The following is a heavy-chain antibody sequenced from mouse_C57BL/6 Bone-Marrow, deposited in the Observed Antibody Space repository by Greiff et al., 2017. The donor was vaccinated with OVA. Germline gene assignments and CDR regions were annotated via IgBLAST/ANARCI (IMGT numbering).Heavy chain of an antibody. J-gene: IGHJ4*01. V-gene: IGHV1-76*01. CDR3: ARGGLLWSMDY. CDR2: IYPGSGNT. Sequence: QVQLKQSGAELVRPGASVKLSCKASGYTFTDYYINWVKQRPGQGLEWIARIYPGSGNTYYNEKFKGKATLTAEKSSSTAYMQLSSLTSEDSAVYFCARGGLLWSMDYWGQGTSVTVSS. D-gene: IGHD2-1*01. CDR1: GYTFTDYY.